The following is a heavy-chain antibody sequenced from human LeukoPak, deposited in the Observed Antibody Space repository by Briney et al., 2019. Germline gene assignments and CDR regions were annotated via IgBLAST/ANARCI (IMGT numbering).Heavy chain of an antibody. CDR3: AKESTWFGELWRVAFDI. Sequence: PGGSLRLSCAASGFTFSSYGMHWVRQAPGKGLEWVAFIRYDGSNKYYADSVKGRFTFSRDNSKNTLYLQMNSLRAEDTAVYYCAKESTWFGELWRVAFDIWGQGTMVTVSS. J-gene: IGHJ3*02. V-gene: IGHV3-30*02. CDR1: GFTFSSYG. D-gene: IGHD3-10*01. CDR2: IRYDGSNK.